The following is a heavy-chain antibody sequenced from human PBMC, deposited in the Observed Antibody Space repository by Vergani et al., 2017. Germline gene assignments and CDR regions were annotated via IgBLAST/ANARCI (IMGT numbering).Heavy chain of an antibody. CDR2: IIPIFGTA. CDR3: ARDISRKGELLPADY. CDR1: GGTFSSYA. J-gene: IGHJ4*02. D-gene: IGHD1-26*01. Sequence: QVQLVQSGAEVKKPGSSVKVSCKASGGTFSSYAISWVRQAPGQGLEWIGGIIPIFGTANYAQKFQGRVTITADESTSTAYMELSSLRSEDTAVYYCARDISRKGELLPADYWGQGTLVTVSS. V-gene: IGHV1-69*12.